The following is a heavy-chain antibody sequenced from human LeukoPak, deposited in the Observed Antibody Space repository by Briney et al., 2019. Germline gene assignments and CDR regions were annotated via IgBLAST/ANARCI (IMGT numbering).Heavy chain of an antibody. V-gene: IGHV3-30-3*01. CDR3: ARDRIAVAGMGAFQH. D-gene: IGHD6-19*01. CDR1: RFTFSTYA. CDR2: ISNDGANE. J-gene: IGHJ1*01. Sequence: GGSLRLSCAASRFTFSTYAMHWVRQAPGKGLEGVAGISNDGANEDHADSVKGRLTISRDNSKNTLYLQMNSLRAEDTAIYYCARDRIAVAGMGAFQHWGQGTLVTVSS.